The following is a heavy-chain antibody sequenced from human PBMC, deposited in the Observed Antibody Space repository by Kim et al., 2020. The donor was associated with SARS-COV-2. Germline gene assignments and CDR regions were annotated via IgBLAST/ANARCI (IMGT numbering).Heavy chain of an antibody. CDR1: GFTFSSYD. Sequence: GGSLRLSCAASGFTFSSYDMHWVRQATGKGLEWVSAIGTAGDTYYPGSVKGRFTISRENAKNSLYLQMNSLRAGDTAVYYCARARTVEDAFDIWGQGTMVTVSS. J-gene: IGHJ3*02. V-gene: IGHV3-13*04. CDR2: IGTAGDT. CDR3: ARARTVEDAFDI. D-gene: IGHD4-17*01.